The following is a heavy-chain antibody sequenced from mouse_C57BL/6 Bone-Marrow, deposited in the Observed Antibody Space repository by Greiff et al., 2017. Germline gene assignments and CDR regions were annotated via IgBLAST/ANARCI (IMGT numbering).Heavy chain of an antibody. CDR1: GYTFTSYW. CDR3: ARNKIPIGLRYFDY. CDR2: IDPNSGGT. D-gene: IGHD3-1*01. V-gene: IGHV1-72*01. Sequence: VQLQQPGAELVKPGASVKLSCKASGYTFTSYWMHWVKQRPGRGLEWIGRIDPNSGGTKYNEKFKSKATLTVDKPSSTAYMQLSSLTSEDSADDYGARNKIPIGLRYFDYGGQGTTLTVSS. J-gene: IGHJ2*01.